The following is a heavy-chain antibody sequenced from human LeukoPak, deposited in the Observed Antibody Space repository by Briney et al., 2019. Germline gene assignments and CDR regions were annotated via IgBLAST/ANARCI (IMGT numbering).Heavy chain of an antibody. CDR1: GFTFSSYA. V-gene: IGHV3-23*01. J-gene: IGHJ4*02. CDR2: ISGSGGST. Sequence: GGSLRLSCAASGFTFSSYAMSWVRQAPGKGLEWVSTISGSGGSTFYADSVKGRFTISRDKSKNTLYLQMNSLRAEDTAVYCCAKGSLYYDSSGYSYWGQGTLVTVSS. D-gene: IGHD3-22*01. CDR3: AKGSLYYDSSGYSY.